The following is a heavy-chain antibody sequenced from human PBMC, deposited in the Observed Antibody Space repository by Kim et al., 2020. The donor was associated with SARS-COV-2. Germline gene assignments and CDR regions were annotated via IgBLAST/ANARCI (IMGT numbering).Heavy chain of an antibody. CDR2: ITWDGSTT. CDR3: GKEMLVSGVGDCGMDV. D-gene: IGHD3-3*01. CDR1: GFTFNHYT. J-gene: IGHJ6*02. Sequence: GGSLRLSCTTSGFTFNHYTIHWIRRAPGRGLEWVCLITWDGSTTYYADSVKGRFTVSRDNSKTSLYLQMNSLTTDDTALYYCGKEMLVSGVGDCGMDVWGQGTAATVSS. V-gene: IGHV3-43*01.